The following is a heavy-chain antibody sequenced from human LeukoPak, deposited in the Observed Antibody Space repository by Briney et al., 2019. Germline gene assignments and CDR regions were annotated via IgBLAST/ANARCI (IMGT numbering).Heavy chain of an antibody. CDR2: IYYSGST. D-gene: IGHD3-22*01. J-gene: IGHJ6*03. CDR3: ASVDSSADYYYYMDV. V-gene: IGHV4-39*07. Sequence: PSETLSLTCTVSGGPISSSSYYWGWIRQPPGKPLEWIGSIYYSGSTYYNPSLKSRVTISVDTSKSQFSLKLSSVTAADTAVYYCASVDSSADYYYYMDVWGKGTTVTVSS. CDR1: GGPISSSSYY.